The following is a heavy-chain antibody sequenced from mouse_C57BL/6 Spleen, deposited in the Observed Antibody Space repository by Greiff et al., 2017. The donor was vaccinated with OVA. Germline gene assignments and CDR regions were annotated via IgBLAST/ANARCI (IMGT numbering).Heavy chain of an antibody. CDR3: ARRGYGNYGFDY. V-gene: IGHV1-64*01. Sequence: QVQLQQPGAELVKPGASVKLSCKASGYTFTSYWMHWVKQRPGQGLEWIGMIHPNSGSTNYNEKFKSKATLTVDKSSSTAYKQLSSLTSEDSAVYYCARRGYGNYGFDYWGQGTTLTVSS. CDR1: GYTFTSYW. J-gene: IGHJ2*01. CDR2: IHPNSGST. D-gene: IGHD2-1*01.